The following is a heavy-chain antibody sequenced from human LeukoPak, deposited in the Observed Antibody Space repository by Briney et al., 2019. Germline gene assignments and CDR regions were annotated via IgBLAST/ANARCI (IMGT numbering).Heavy chain of an antibody. J-gene: IGHJ4*02. V-gene: IGHV4-30-2*01. CDR1: GGSISSGGYS. Sequence: PSETLSLTCAVSGGSISSGGYSWSWIRQPPGKGLEWIGYIYHSGSTYYNPSLKSRVTISVDRSKSQFSLKLSSVTAADTAVYYCARVGTAMVTFDYWGQGTLVTVSS. CDR2: IYHSGST. D-gene: IGHD5-18*01. CDR3: ARVGTAMVTFDY.